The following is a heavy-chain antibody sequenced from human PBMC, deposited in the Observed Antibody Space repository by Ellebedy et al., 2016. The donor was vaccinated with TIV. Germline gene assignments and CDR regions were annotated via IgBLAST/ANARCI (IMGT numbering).Heavy chain of an antibody. D-gene: IGHD3-3*01. V-gene: IGHV1-3*01. CDR2: INDGNGNT. CDR1: GYIFTSNA. J-gene: IGHJ5*02. CDR3: AIAIYGIGWFDP. Sequence: AASVKVSCKASGYIFTSNAMPWVRQPPPPGLGWVGWINDGNGNTKYSQKFQGRITIIRETSANTAYMELSSLRSEDTAVYYCAIAIYGIGWFDPWGQGTLVTVSS.